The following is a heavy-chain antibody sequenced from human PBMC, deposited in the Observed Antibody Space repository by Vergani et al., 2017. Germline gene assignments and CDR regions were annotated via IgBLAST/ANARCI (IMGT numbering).Heavy chain of an antibody. D-gene: IGHD2-2*01. CDR3: AKDRLVVPAAPNWFDP. Sequence: EVQLLESGGGLVQPGGSLRLSCAASGFTFSSYAMSWVRQAPGKGLEWVSAISGSGGSTYYADSVKGRFTISRDNSKNTLYLQMNSLRAEDTAVYYCAKDRLVVPAAPNWFDPWGQGTLVTVSS. J-gene: IGHJ5*02. CDR2: ISGSGGST. CDR1: GFTFSSYA. V-gene: IGHV3-23*01.